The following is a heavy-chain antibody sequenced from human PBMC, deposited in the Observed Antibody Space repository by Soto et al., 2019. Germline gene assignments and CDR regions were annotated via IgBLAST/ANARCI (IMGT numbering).Heavy chain of an antibody. CDR3: ARDKDREQLGGNYYYALDV. Sequence: QVQLVQSGAEVKKPGSSVKVSCKASGDTFSSFAISWVRQAPGQGLEWMGGIITIFRTPKYAQKFQGRVTXTXDXXTSTAYMEPSSLRSEDTAVYYCARDKDREQLGGNYYYALDVWGQGTTVIVSS. V-gene: IGHV1-69*05. J-gene: IGHJ6*02. D-gene: IGHD1-1*01. CDR2: IITIFRTP. CDR1: GDTFSSFA.